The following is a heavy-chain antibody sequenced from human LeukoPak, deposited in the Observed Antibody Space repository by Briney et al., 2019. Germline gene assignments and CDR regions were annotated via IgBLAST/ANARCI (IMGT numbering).Heavy chain of an antibody. Sequence: PGGSLRLSRAASGFTFSSYWMSWVRQAPGKGLEWVANIKQDGSEKYYVDSVKGRFTISRDNAKNSLYLQMNSLRAEDTAVYYCARVGQGWYQLLGEYWGQGTLVTVSS. J-gene: IGHJ4*02. D-gene: IGHD2-2*01. CDR3: ARVGQGWYQLLGEY. CDR1: GFTFSSYW. V-gene: IGHV3-7*04. CDR2: IKQDGSEK.